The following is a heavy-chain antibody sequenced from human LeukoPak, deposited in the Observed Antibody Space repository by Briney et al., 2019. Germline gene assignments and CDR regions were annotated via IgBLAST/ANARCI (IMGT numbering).Heavy chain of an antibody. Sequence: SETLSLTCTVSGGSISSYYWSWIRQPPGKGLEWIGYIYYSGSTNYNSSFKSRVTISIDTSKNQFSLRLSSVTAADTAVYYCARALRYFDWTLMDVWGKGTTVTISS. CDR1: GGSISSYY. CDR3: ARALRYFDWTLMDV. J-gene: IGHJ6*03. D-gene: IGHD3-9*01. V-gene: IGHV4-59*01. CDR2: IYYSGST.